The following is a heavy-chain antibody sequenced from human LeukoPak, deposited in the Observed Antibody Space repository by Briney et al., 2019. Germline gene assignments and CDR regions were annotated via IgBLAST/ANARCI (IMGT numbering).Heavy chain of an antibody. J-gene: IGHJ5*02. CDR2: MNPNSGNT. CDR3: ARITIFGNWFDP. CDR1: GYTFTSYD. Sequence: ASVTVSCKASGYTFTSYDVNWVRQATGQGLEWMGWMNPNSGNTGYAQKFQGRVTMTRNTSISTAYMELSSLRSEDTAVYYCARITIFGNWFDPWGQGTLVTVSS. D-gene: IGHD3-3*01. V-gene: IGHV1-8*01.